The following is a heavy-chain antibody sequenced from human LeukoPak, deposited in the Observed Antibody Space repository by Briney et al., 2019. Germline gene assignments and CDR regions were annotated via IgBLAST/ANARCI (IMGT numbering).Heavy chain of an antibody. D-gene: IGHD6-19*01. Sequence: SGGSLRLSCAASGFTFSSYAMSWVRQAPGKGLEWVSAISGSGGSTYYADSVKGRFTISRDNSKSTLYLQMNSLRAEDTAVYYCAKDRLAAVAGSLDAFDIWGQGTMVTVSS. CDR2: ISGSGGST. J-gene: IGHJ3*02. CDR3: AKDRLAAVAGSLDAFDI. CDR1: GFTFSSYA. V-gene: IGHV3-23*01.